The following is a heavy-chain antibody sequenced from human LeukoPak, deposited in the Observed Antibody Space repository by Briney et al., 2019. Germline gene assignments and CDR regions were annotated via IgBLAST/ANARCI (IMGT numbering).Heavy chain of an antibody. CDR2: ISAYNGNI. J-gene: IGHJ4*02. V-gene: IGHV1-18*01. D-gene: IGHD2-2*02. CDR1: GYTFTSYG. Sequence: ASVKVSCKASGYTFTSYGISWVRQAPGQGLEWMGWISAYNGNINYAQKLQGRVTMTTDTSTSTAYMELRSLRSDDTAVYYCARVGARYCSSTSCYIDYWGQGTLVTVSS. CDR3: ARVGARYCSSTSCYIDY.